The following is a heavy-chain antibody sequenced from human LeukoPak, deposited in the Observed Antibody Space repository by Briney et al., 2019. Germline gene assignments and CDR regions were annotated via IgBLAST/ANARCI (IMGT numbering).Heavy chain of an antibody. D-gene: IGHD3-9*01. J-gene: IGHJ6*03. Sequence: PSETLSLTCTVSGGSISSYYWSWIRQPPGKGLEWIGYIYYSGSTNYNPSPKSRVTISVDTSKNQFSLRLSSVTAADTAVYYCARVDSYYYYYYYMDVWGKGTTVTVSS. V-gene: IGHV4-59*01. CDR2: IYYSGST. CDR3: ARVDSYYYYYYYMDV. CDR1: GGSISSYY.